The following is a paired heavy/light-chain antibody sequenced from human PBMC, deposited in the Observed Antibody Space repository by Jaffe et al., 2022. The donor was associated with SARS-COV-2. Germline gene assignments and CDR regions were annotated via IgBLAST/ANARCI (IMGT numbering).Light chain of an antibody. Sequence: EIVLTQSPATLSLSPGERATLSCRASQSVSSYLAWYQQKPGQAPRLLIYDASNRATGIPARFSGSGSGTDFTLTISSLEPEDFAVYYCQQRFNWPPYTFGQGTKLEIK. V-gene: IGKV3-11*01. CDR3: QQRFNWPPYT. J-gene: IGKJ2*01. CDR1: QSVSSY. CDR2: DAS.
Heavy chain of an antibody. J-gene: IGHJ4*02. V-gene: IGHV3-23*04. CDR2: ISGSGGGT. D-gene: IGHD2-8*02. CDR3: AKGTGAITGFFDY. CDR1: GFTFSHFA. Sequence: EVQLVESGGGLVQPGGSLRLSCAVSGFTFSHFAMSWVRQAPGKGLEWVSSISGSGGGTSYADSMKGRFTISRDNSKNTLYLQMNSLRAGDTAVYYCAKGTGAITGFFDYWGQGTLVTVSS.